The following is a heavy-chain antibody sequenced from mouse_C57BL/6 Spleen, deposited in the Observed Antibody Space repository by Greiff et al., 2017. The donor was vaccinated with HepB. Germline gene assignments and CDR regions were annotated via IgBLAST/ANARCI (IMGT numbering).Heavy chain of an antibody. CDR1: GYTFTSYW. V-gene: IGHV1-50*01. D-gene: IGHD1-1*01. J-gene: IGHJ2*01. CDR2: IDPSDSYT. Sequence: QVQLQQSGAELVKPGASVKLSCKASGYTFTSYWMQWVKQRPGQGLEWIGEIDPSDSYTNYNQKFKGKATLTVDTSSSTAYMQLSSLTSEDSAVYYCARGTTVFDYWGQGTTLTVSS. CDR3: ARGTTVFDY.